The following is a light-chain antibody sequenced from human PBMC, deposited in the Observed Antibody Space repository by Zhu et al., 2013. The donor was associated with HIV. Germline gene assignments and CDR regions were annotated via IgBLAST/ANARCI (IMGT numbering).Light chain of an antibody. J-gene: IGKJ3*01. CDR2: KAS. Sequence: DIQMTQSPSTLSASVGDRVTITCRASQTIGTWLAWYQQKPEKAPKLLIYKASTLESGVPSRFSGSGSGTDFTLTISSLQAEDVAVYYCHQYYNTPMFTFGPGTKVDIK. CDR1: QTIGTW. V-gene: IGKV1-5*03. CDR3: HQYYNTPMFT.